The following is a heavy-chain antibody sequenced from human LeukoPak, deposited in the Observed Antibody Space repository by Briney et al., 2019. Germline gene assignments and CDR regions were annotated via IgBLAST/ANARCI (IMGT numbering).Heavy chain of an antibody. V-gene: IGHV3-48*03. D-gene: IGHD1-1*01. Sequence: GGSLRLSCAASGFTFSSYEMNWVRQAPGEGLEWISCISSSGSPIYYADSVKGRFTISRDNAKNSLYLQMNSLRAEDTAVYYCARDSTVERGNYFDYWGQGTWSPSPQ. CDR3: ARDSTVERGNYFDY. J-gene: IGHJ4*02. CDR2: ISSSGSPI. CDR1: GFTFSSYE.